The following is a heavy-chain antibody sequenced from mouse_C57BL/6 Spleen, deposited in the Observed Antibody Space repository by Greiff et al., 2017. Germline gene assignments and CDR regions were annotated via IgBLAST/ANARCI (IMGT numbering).Heavy chain of an antibody. CDR3: ARDEAGTDLDD. CDR2: ISYDGSN. V-gene: IGHV3-6*01. D-gene: IGHD4-1*01. J-gene: IGHJ2*01. Sequence: ESGPGLVKPSQSLSLTCSVTGYSITSGYYWNWIRQFPGNKLEWMGYISYDGSNNYNPSLKNRISITRDTSKNQFFLKLNSVTTEDTATYYCARDEAGTDLDDWGQGTTLTVSS. CDR1: GYSITSGYY.